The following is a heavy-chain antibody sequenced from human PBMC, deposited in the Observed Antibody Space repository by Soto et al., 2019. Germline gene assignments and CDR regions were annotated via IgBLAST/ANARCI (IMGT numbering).Heavy chain of an antibody. D-gene: IGHD6-19*01. CDR1: GFTVSGDY. J-gene: IGHJ4*02. Sequence: VGSLRLSCAASGFTVSGDYMSWVRQAPGKGLEWVSIIYSGGDTYYADPVKGRFTISRDNSKNTLYLQINSLRAEDTAIYYCARVFGFSSGWYGGNWGQGTLVTVSS. CDR3: ARVFGFSSGWYGGN. V-gene: IGHV3-53*01. CDR2: IYSGGDT.